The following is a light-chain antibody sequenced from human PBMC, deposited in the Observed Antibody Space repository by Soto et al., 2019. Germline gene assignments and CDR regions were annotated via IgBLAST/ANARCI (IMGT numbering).Light chain of an antibody. CDR2: SNN. CDR1: SSNIGSNT. V-gene: IGLV1-44*01. CDR3: GLCDDRLNGYV. Sequence: SVLTQQTSASGTRGQRVTISCSGSSSNIGSNTVNWYQQLPGTAPKLLFYSNNQRPSGVPDRFSGSKYGTSASLVISRLQSDDEADYYCGLCDDRLNGYVFG. J-gene: IGLJ1*01.